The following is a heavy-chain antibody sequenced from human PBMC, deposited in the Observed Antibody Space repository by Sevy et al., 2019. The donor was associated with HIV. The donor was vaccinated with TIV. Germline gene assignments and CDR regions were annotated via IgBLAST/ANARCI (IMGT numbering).Heavy chain of an antibody. CDR2: IYPGDSGT. J-gene: IGHJ4*02. Sequence: GESLKISCRGSGYSFTSYWIGWVRQMPGKGLEWMGIIYPGDSGTRDSPSFQGQVTNSADKSISTAYLQWSSLKASDSAMYYCARRAGATIPSDYWGQGTLVTVSS. D-gene: IGHD1-26*01. V-gene: IGHV5-51*01. CDR3: ARRAGATIPSDY. CDR1: GYSFTSYW.